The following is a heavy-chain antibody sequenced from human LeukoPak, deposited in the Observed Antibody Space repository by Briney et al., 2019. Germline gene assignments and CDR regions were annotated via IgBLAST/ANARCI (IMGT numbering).Heavy chain of an antibody. Sequence: PGGSLRLSCAASGFTFSSLSMNWVRQAPGKGLEWVSSISSSSSYIYYADSVKGRFTISRDNAKNSLYLQMNSLRAEDTAVYYCARSLVVTAEYSWYYFDYWGQGTLVTVSS. CDR1: GFTFSSLS. V-gene: IGHV3-21*04. CDR2: ISSSSSYI. D-gene: IGHD2-21*02. J-gene: IGHJ4*02. CDR3: ARSLVVTAEYSWYYFDY.